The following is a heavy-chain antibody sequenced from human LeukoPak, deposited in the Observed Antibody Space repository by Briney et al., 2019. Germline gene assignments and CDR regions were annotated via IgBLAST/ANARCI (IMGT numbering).Heavy chain of an antibody. D-gene: IGHD3-22*01. V-gene: IGHV1-46*01. CDR2: INPSGGST. CDR3: ARDWGDYYDSSGPSYPVGAFDT. CDR1: GYTFTSYY. J-gene: IGHJ3*02. Sequence: PGASVKVSCKASGYTFTSYYMHWVRQAPGQGLEWMGIINPSGGSTSYAQKFQGRVTMTRDTSTSTVYMELSSLRSEDTAVYYCARDWGDYYDSSGPSYPVGAFDTWGQGTRSPSLQ.